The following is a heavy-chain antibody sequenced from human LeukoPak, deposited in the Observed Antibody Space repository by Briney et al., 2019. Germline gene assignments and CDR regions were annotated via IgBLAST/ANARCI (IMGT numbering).Heavy chain of an antibody. CDR2: ISSSSGYI. V-gene: IGHV3-21*01. Sequence: GGSLRLSCAASGFTFHRYSMSWLRQAPGKGLEWVSSISSSSGYIYYADSVMGRFTISRDNAKNSLYLQMQRQRPEDTAVYYWASSGYVWGKPFYFDYWGQGTLVTVSS. CDR1: GFTFHRYS. D-gene: IGHD3-16*01. J-gene: IGHJ4*02. CDR3: ASSGYVWGKPFYFDY.